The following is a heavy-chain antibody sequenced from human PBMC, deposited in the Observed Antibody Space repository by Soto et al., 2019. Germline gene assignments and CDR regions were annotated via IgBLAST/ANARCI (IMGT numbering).Heavy chain of an antibody. CDR1: GGSISSGGYY. Sequence: SETLSLTCTVSGGSISSGGYYWSWIRQHPGKGLEWIGYIYYSGSTYYNPSLKSRVTISVDTSKNQFSLKLSSVTAADTAVYYCARGGYSSSSDYWGQGTLVTVSS. V-gene: IGHV4-31*03. D-gene: IGHD6-13*01. CDR2: IYYSGST. J-gene: IGHJ4*02. CDR3: ARGGYSSSSDY.